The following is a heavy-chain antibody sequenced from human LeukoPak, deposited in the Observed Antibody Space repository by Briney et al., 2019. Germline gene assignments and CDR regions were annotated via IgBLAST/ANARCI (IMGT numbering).Heavy chain of an antibody. CDR1: GGSISSSSYY. CDR2: IYYSGTT. Sequence: SETLSLTCTVSGGSISSSSYYWGWIRQPPGKGLEWIGSIYYSGTTHYNPSLESRVTISVDTSKNQFSLKLASVTAADTAVYYCVRESNYYGSGTGWFDPWGQGTLVTVSS. V-gene: IGHV4-39*07. CDR3: VRESNYYGSGTGWFDP. J-gene: IGHJ5*02. D-gene: IGHD3-10*01.